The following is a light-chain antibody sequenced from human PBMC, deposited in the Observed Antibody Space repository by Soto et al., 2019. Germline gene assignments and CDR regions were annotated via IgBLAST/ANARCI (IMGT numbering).Light chain of an antibody. J-gene: IGLJ1*01. V-gene: IGLV1-44*01. CDR2: SNN. CDR3: TSFAPGRIYV. CDR1: SSNIGSNI. Sequence: QSVLTQPPSASGTPGQRVTISCSGSSSNIGSNIVNWYQQLPGTAPKLLIYSNNQRPSGVPDRFSGSKSGNTASLTISGLQAEDEGDYYCTSFAPGRIYVFGSGTKLTVL.